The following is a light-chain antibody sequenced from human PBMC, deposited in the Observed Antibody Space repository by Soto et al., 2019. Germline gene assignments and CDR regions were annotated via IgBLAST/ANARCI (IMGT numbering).Light chain of an antibody. V-gene: IGKV3-15*01. CDR1: QSVSSN. Sequence: EIVMTQSPATLSVSPGERATLSCRASQSVSSNLAWYQQKPGQTPRLLIYGASTRATGIPARFSGSGSGTEYTPTTSSLQSEDSAVSYCQQYHNWPPITFGQGTKLEIK. J-gene: IGKJ2*01. CDR2: GAS. CDR3: QQYHNWPPIT.